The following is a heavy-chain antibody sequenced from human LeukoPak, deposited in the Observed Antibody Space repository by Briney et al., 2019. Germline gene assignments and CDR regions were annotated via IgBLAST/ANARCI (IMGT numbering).Heavy chain of an antibody. D-gene: IGHD3-16*02. J-gene: IGHJ4*02. V-gene: IGHV4-59*12. CDR1: GDSISSYY. CDR2: IYHSGST. Sequence: SETLSLTCTVSGDSISSYYWSWIRQPPGKGLEWIGYIYHSGSTYYNPSLKSRVTISVDRSKNQFSLKLSSVTAADTAVYYCARSGYYDYVWGSYRPYYFDYWGQGTLVTVSS. CDR3: ARSGYYDYVWGSYRPYYFDY.